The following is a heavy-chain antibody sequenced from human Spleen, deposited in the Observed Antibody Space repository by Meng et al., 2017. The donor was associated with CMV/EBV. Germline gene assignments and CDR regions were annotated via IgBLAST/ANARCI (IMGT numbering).Heavy chain of an antibody. CDR1: GGSISSGDYY. J-gene: IGHJ4*02. CDR3: ARVRGGIVVVPAASVFNY. CDR2: IYYSGST. V-gene: IGHV4-30-4*08. D-gene: IGHD2-2*01. Sequence: QVQLQESGPGLVKPSQTLSLTRTVSGGSISSGDYYWSWIRQPPGKGLEWIGYIYYSGSTYYNPSLKSRVTISVDTSRNQFSLKLSSVTAADTAVYYCARVRGGIVVVPAASVFNYWGQGTLVTVSS.